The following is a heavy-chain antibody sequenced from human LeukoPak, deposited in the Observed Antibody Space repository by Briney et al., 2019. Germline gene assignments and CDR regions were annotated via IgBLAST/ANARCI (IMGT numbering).Heavy chain of an antibody. CDR3: ARDLETMVGGIITQ. V-gene: IGHV3-7*01. D-gene: IGHD3-10*01. CDR2: IKQDGSDK. Sequence: GGSLRLSCAASGFTFSHYWMTWVRQAPGKGLEWVANIKQDGSDKYYVDSVKGRFTISRHNAKHSLYLKMNRRRDEDRAGYYCARDLETMVGGIITQGGRGPLVTVSS. J-gene: IGHJ4*02. CDR1: GFTFSHYW.